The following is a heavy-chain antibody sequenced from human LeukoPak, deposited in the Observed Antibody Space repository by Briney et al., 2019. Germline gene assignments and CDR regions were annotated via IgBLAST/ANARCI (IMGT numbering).Heavy chain of an antibody. D-gene: IGHD2-2*01. CDR3: AKDPGVVPAHYFDY. J-gene: IGHJ4*02. CDR1: GFIFSSYW. V-gene: IGHV3-23*01. Sequence: PGGSLRLSCATSGFIFSSYWMCWVRQAPGKGLEWVSGTGSTGVSTFYADSVKGRFTVSRDNSKNTLSLQMNSLRAEGTAVYYCAKDPGVVPAHYFDYWGQGTLVTVSS. CDR2: TGSTGVST.